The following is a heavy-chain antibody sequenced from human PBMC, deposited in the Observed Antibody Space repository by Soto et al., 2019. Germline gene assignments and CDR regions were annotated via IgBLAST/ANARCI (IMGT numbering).Heavy chain of an antibody. CDR2: ISSNGVGR. CDR1: GFTLSGYA. V-gene: IGHV3-64*01. CDR3: ARRARPDFYYMDV. Sequence: EVQLAESGGGLAQPGGSLRLSCAASGFTLSGYAMDWVRQAPGKGLEYVSGISSNGVGRYYANSVQGRFTISRDNSKHTVYLQMGSLRPEDMAVYYCARRARPDFYYMDVWGKGTTVTVS. D-gene: IGHD6-6*01. J-gene: IGHJ6*03.